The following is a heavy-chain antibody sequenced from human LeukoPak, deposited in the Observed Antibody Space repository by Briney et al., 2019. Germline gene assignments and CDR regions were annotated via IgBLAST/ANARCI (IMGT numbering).Heavy chain of an antibody. V-gene: IGHV3-7*01. CDR3: ARGPYSSGWYPFYYYYYYGMDV. CDR1: GFTFSSYW. D-gene: IGHD6-19*01. CDR2: IKQDGSEK. J-gene: IGHJ6*02. Sequence: GGSLRLSCAASGFTFSSYWMSWVRQAPGKELEWVANIKQDGSEKYYVDSVKGRFTISRDNAKNSLYLQMNSLRAEDTAVYYCARGPYSSGWYPFYYYYYYGMDVWGQGTTVTVPS.